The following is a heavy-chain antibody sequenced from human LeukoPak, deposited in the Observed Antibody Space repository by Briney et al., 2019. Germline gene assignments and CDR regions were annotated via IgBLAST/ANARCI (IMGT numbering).Heavy chain of an antibody. CDR1: GGTFSSYA. Sequence: GASVKVSCKAAGGTFSSYAISWVRQAPGQGLEWMGGIIPIFGTANYAQKFQGRVTITADESTSTAHMELSSLRSEDTAVYYCARGRDMTTVTHFDYWGQGTLVTVSS. V-gene: IGHV1-69*13. D-gene: IGHD4-17*01. CDR3: ARGRDMTTVTHFDY. CDR2: IIPIFGTA. J-gene: IGHJ4*02.